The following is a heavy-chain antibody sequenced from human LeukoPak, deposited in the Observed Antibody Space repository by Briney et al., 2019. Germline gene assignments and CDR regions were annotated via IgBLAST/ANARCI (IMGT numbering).Heavy chain of an antibody. CDR3: VKHVGSRWSNNRFDP. CDR2: VSRFGGTT. J-gene: IGHJ5*02. Sequence: GGSLRLSCAASGFTFSSYAMSWVRQAPGKGLEWVSAVSRFGGTTYYADSAKGRVTISRDNSNNTVYLQMNSLRVGDTALYYCVKHVGSRWSNNRFDPWGQGTLVTVS. V-gene: IGHV3-23*01. CDR1: GFTFSSYA. D-gene: IGHD6-13*01.